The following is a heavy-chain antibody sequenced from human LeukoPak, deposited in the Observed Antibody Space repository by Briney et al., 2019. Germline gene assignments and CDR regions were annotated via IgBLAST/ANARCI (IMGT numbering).Heavy chain of an antibody. D-gene: IGHD5-18*01. CDR2: ISGSGGST. J-gene: IGHJ6*02. CDR1: GFTFSSYA. V-gene: IGHV3-23*01. CDR3: ASLIQLSLYGMDV. Sequence: GGSLRLSCAASGFTFSSYAMSWVRQAPGKGLEWVSAISGSGGSTYYADSVKGRFTISRDNSKNTLYLQMNSLRAEDTAVYYCASLIQLSLYGMDVWGQGTTVTVSS.